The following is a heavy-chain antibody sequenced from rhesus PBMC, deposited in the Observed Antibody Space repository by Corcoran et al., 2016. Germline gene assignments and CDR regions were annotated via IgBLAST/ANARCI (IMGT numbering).Heavy chain of an antibody. CDR1: GGSFSGSY. Sequence: QVQLQASGPGLVKPSETLSLTCAVSGGSFSGSYGGWSRPPPGKGLEWIGYSSGSSGSTDYNPSLKSRVTISTDTSKNQFSLKLSSVTAADTAVYYCARDYSGRVIDYWGQGVLVTVSS. V-gene: IGHV4-165*01. J-gene: IGHJ4*01. CDR2: SSGSSGST. CDR3: ARDYSGRVIDY. D-gene: IGHD6-25*01.